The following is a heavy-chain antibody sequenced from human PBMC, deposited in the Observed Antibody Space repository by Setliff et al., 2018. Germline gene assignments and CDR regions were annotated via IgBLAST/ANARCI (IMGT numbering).Heavy chain of an antibody. J-gene: IGHJ6*03. D-gene: IGHD3-3*01. Sequence: PSETLSLTCTVSGGSVGNSHYYWSWIWQPAGKGPEWIGHIYASWSTNYNPSLKGRATLSIDASKRQFSLKVTSVTAADTAVYYCARLSGFLYMDVWGKGTTVTVSS. V-gene: IGHV4-61*09. CDR3: ARLSGFLYMDV. CDR2: IYASWST. CDR1: GGSVGNSHYY.